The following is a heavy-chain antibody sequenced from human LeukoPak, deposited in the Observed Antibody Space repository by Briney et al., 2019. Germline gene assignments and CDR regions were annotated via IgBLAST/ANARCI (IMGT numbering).Heavy chain of an antibody. CDR3: ERVLRYCSGGNCYSGGLGYMDV. CDR1: GFTFSSYS. CDR2: ISSSSSYI. D-gene: IGHD2-15*01. Sequence: GGSLRLSCAASGFTFSSYSMNWVRQAPGKGLEWVSSISSSSSYIYYADSVKGRFTISRDNAKRSLYLQIHSLRAEDTAVDYCERVLRYCSGGNCYSGGLGYMDVWGKGTTVTISS. J-gene: IGHJ6*03. V-gene: IGHV3-21*01.